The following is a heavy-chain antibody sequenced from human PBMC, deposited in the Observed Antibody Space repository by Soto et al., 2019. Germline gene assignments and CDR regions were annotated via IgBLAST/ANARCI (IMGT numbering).Heavy chain of an antibody. J-gene: IGHJ4*02. CDR1: GGSFSGYY. CDR3: ARGKYSYFY. V-gene: IGHV4-34*01. CDR2: INHSGST. D-gene: IGHD6-6*01. Sequence: PSETPSLTCAVYGGSFSGYYWSWIRQPPGKGLEWIGEINHSGSTNYNPSLKSRVTISVDTSKNQFSLKLSSVTAADTAVYYCARGKYSYFYWGQGTLVTVSS.